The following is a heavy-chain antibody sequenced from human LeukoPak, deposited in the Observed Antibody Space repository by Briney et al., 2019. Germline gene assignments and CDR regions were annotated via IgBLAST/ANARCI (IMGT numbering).Heavy chain of an antibody. Sequence: ASVKVSCKASGYSFTGYYMHWVRQAPGQGLEWMGWINPNSGGTNYAQKFQGRVTMTRDTSIRIAYMELRSLRSDDTAVYYCARDPGGPYDSSGYYFDYWGQGTLVTVSS. D-gene: IGHD3-22*01. CDR2: INPNSGGT. CDR1: GYSFTGYY. CDR3: ARDPGGPYDSSGYYFDY. V-gene: IGHV1-2*02. J-gene: IGHJ4*02.